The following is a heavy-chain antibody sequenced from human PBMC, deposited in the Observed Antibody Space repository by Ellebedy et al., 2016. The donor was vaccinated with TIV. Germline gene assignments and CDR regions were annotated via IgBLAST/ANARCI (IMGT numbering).Heavy chain of an antibody. D-gene: IGHD3-16*01. Sequence: AASVKVSCKASGYAFTHYGLHWVRQAPGQGLEWMAWINGGDGYPKYSWKFQGRVSFTRDTSATTAYMELSSLTSEDTAVYHCARSGDAWGIDFWGQGTLVTVSS. J-gene: IGHJ4*02. CDR1: GYAFTHYG. V-gene: IGHV1-3*01. CDR2: INGGDGYP. CDR3: ARSGDAWGIDF.